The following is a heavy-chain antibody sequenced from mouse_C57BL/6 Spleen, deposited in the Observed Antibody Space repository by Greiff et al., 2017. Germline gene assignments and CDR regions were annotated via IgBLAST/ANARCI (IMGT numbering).Heavy chain of an antibody. J-gene: IGHJ1*03. D-gene: IGHD5-1*01. CDR2: ISGGGGNT. CDR3: ARPGSNWYFDV. Sequence: DVKLVESGGGLVKPGGSLKLSCAASGFTFSSYTMSWVRQTPETRLEWVATISGGGGNTYYPDSVKGRFTISRDNAKNTLYLQMSSLRSEDTALYDCARPGSNWYFDVWGTGTTV. CDR1: GFTFSSYT. V-gene: IGHV5-9*01.